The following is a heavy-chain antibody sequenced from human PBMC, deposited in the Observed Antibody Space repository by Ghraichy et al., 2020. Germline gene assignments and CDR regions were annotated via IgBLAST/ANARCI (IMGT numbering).Heavy chain of an antibody. CDR1: GFTFSSYG. J-gene: IGHJ4*02. V-gene: IGHV3-30*18. D-gene: IGHD4-23*01. CDR3: AKDPQRNYGGNSATGVGKGGYFDY. Sequence: GGSLRLSCAASGFTFSSYGMHWVRQAPGKGLEWVAVISYDGSNKYYADSVKGRFTISRDNSKNTLYLQMNSLRAEDTAVYYCAKDPQRNYGGNSATGVGKGGYFDYWGQGTLVTVSS. CDR2: ISYDGSNK.